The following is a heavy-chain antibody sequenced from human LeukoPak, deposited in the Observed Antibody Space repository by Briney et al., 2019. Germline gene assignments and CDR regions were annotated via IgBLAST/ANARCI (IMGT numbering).Heavy chain of an antibody. CDR1: GYTFTGYY. Sequence: ASVRVSCKASGYTFTGYYMHWVRQAPGQGLEWMGWINPNSGGTNYAQKFQGRVTMTRDTSISTAYMELSRLRSDDTAVYYCARNYKSSTLAAPDYWGQGTLVTVSS. V-gene: IGHV1-2*02. J-gene: IGHJ4*02. D-gene: IGHD2-2*01. CDR3: ARNYKSSTLAAPDY. CDR2: INPNSGGT.